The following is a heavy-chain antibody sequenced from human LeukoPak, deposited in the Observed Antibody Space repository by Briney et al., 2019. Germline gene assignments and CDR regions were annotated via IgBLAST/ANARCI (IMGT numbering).Heavy chain of an antibody. J-gene: IGHJ5*02. D-gene: IGHD3-9*01. Sequence: PGGSLRLSCAASGFTFSSYWMSWVRQAPGKGLEWVANIKQDGSEKYYVDSVKGRFTISRDNAKNSLYLQMNSLRAEDTAVYYCARATSLLRYFDWFPWGQGTLVTVSS. CDR2: IKQDGSEK. CDR3: ARATSLLRYFDWFP. V-gene: IGHV3-7*01. CDR1: GFTFSSYW.